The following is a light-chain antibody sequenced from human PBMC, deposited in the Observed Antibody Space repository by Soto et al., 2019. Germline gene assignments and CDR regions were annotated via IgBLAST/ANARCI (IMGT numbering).Light chain of an antibody. J-gene: IGKJ1*01. CDR2: YMS. V-gene: IGKV3-11*01. Sequence: EIVLTQSPATLSSSPGETATLSCRASQYVGSRLAWYQHKPGQAPRLLIYYMSKRATGIPARFSGSGSGTDFTLTISGLAPYDFAIYYCHQRQSWPRTFGQGTKVEIK. CDR1: QYVGSR. CDR3: HQRQSWPRT.